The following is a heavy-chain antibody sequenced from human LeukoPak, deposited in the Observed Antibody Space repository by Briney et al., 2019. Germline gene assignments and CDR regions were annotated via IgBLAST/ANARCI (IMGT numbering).Heavy chain of an antibody. V-gene: IGHV1-2*02. CDR3: AREIWFTFQAPDY. CDR2: INPNSGGT. J-gene: IGHJ4*02. CDR1: GYTFTGYY. D-gene: IGHD3-10*01. Sequence: GASVKVSCKASGYTFTGYYMHWVRQAPGQVLEWMGWINPNSGGTNYAQKFQGRVTMTRDTSISTAYMELSRLRSDDTAVYYCAREIWFTFQAPDYWGQGTLVTVSS.